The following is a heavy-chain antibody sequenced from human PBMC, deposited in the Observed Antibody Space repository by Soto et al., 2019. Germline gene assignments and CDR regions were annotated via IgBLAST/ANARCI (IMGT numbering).Heavy chain of an antibody. D-gene: IGHD5-12*01. CDR1: GFTFSNAW. V-gene: IGHV3-15*01. Sequence: PGGSLRLSCAASGFTFSNAWMSWVRQAPGKGLEWVGRIKSKTDGGTTDYAAPVKGRFTISRDDSKNTLYLQMNSLKTEDTAVYYCTTDYDPDRDYGMDVWGQGTTVTVSS. J-gene: IGHJ6*02. CDR2: IKSKTDGGTT. CDR3: TTDYDPDRDYGMDV.